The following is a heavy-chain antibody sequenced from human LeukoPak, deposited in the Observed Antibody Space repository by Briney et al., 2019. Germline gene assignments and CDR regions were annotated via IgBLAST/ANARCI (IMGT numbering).Heavy chain of an antibody. D-gene: IGHD3-22*01. CDR1: GDSIRSTSYF. J-gene: IGHJ5*02. CDR2: IYYSGST. V-gene: IGHV4-39*01. Sequence: SETLSLTCTVSGDSIRSTSYFWGWIRQPPGMELEWIGSIYYSGSTYYSPSLKSRVTISIETSKNQFSLKLSSVTAADTAVYYCARHPPRLNNWFDPWGQGTLVTVSS. CDR3: ARHPPRLNNWFDP.